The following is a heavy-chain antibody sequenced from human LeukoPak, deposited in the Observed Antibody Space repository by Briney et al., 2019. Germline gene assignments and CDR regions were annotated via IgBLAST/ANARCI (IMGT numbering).Heavy chain of an antibody. D-gene: IGHD4-23*01. CDR1: GGSISSYY. V-gene: IGHV4-39*01. J-gene: IGHJ1*01. CDR3: ARYLDYGGNSRVFQH. Sequence: SETLSLTCTVSGGSISSYYWSWIRQPPGKGLEWIGTIYYSGSTYYNPSLKSRVTISVDTSKNQFSLKLSSVTAADTAFYYCARYLDYGGNSRVFQHWGQGTLVTVSS. CDR2: IYYSGST.